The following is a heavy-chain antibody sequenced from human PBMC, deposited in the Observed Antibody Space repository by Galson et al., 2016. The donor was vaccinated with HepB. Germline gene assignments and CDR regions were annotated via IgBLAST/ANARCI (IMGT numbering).Heavy chain of an antibody. V-gene: IGHV3-23*01. CDR1: GFPFSRYA. Sequence: SLRLSCAASGFPFSRYAMSWVRQAPGKGLEWVSVISARDGRTYYSDSVKGRFTISRDDSENTLYLQMNSLRVEDTAVYYCAGKTSSFGNWFDPWGQGTLVTVSS. D-gene: IGHD3-3*01. J-gene: IGHJ5*02. CDR2: ISARDGRT. CDR3: AGKTSSFGNWFDP.